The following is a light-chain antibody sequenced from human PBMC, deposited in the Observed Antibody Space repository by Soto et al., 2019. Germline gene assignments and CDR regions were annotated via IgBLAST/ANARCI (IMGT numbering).Light chain of an antibody. CDR3: CSYAGTTNFVL. V-gene: IGLV2-23*01. CDR2: AGS. J-gene: IGLJ3*02. CDR1: SSDVGTYSL. Sequence: QSVLTQPASVSGSPGQSIIISCTGASSDVGTYSLVSWYQQHPGKAPKLIIYAGSGRPSGVSNRFSGSTSDNTASLTISGLQAEDEADYFCCSYAGTTNFVLFGGGTQLTVL.